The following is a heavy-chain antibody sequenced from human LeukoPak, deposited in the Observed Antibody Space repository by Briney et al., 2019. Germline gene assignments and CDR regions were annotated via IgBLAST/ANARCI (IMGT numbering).Heavy chain of an antibody. D-gene: IGHD2-21*02. CDR2: ISGSGGST. Sequence: GGSLRLSCAASGFXFSSYAISWVRQAPGKGLEWVSAISGSGGSTYYADSVKGRFTISRDNSKNTLYLQMNSLRAEDTAVYYCAKDLRSGGGDCAFDYWGQGTLVTVSS. CDR3: AKDLRSGGGDCAFDY. CDR1: GFXFSSYA. J-gene: IGHJ4*02. V-gene: IGHV3-23*01.